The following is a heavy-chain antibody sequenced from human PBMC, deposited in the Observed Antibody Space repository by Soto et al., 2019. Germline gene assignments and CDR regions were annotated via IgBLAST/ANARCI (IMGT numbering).Heavy chain of an antibody. V-gene: IGHV4-59*01. CDR2: IYYSGST. J-gene: IGHJ6*02. CDR1: GGSISSYY. Sequence: PSETLSLTCTVSGGSISSYYWSWIRQPPGKGLEWIGYIYYSGSTNYNPSLKSRVTISVDTSKNQFSLKLSSVTAADTAVYYCERQSRDGYHSGRESYGLDVWGQGTTVTVSS. CDR3: ERQSRDGYHSGRESYGLDV. D-gene: IGHD5-12*01.